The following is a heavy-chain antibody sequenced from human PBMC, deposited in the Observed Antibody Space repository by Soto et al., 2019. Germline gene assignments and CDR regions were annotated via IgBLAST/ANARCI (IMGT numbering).Heavy chain of an antibody. D-gene: IGHD1-26*01. CDR2: IIPIFGTA. CDR1: GGTFSSYA. V-gene: IGHV1-69*06. Sequence: SVKVSCKASGGTFSSYAISWVRQAPGQGLEWMGGIIPIFGTANYAQKFQGRVTITADKSTSTAYMELSSLRSEDTAVYYCARMSIVGAAQAYNWFDPWGQGTLVTVSS. CDR3: ARMSIVGAAQAYNWFDP. J-gene: IGHJ5*02.